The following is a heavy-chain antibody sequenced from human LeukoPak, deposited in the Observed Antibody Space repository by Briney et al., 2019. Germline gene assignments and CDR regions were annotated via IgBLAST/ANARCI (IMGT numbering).Heavy chain of an antibody. CDR3: ARTAQWLRWSPFDY. J-gene: IGHJ4*02. D-gene: IGHD5-12*01. Sequence: SETLSLTCTVSGGSISSSSYYWGWIRQPPGKGLEWIGSIYYSGSTYYNPSLKSRVTISVDTSKNQFSLKLSSVTAADTAVYYCARTAQWLRWSPFDYWGQGTLVTVSS. CDR2: IYYSGST. CDR1: GGSISSSSYY. V-gene: IGHV4-39*01.